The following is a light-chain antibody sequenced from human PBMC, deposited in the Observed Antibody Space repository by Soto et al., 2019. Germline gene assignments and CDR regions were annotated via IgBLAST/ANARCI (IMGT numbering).Light chain of an antibody. Sequence: EIVLTQSPGTVSLSPGERATLSCRASQSVSSRNLAWYRQKPGQAPSLLIFGASNRATGIPDRFSGSGYGTDFTLNISRLGPEDCAVYYSRRYGDSPPAYTYGQGTKLESK. J-gene: IGKJ2*01. CDR3: RRYGDSPPAYT. V-gene: IGKV3-20*01. CDR1: QSVSSRN. CDR2: GAS.